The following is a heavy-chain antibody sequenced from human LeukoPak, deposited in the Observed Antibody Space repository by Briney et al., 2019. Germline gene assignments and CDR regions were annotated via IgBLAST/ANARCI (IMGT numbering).Heavy chain of an antibody. CDR3: ARHPSSSGLYYFDY. CDR2: ISYSGCT. D-gene: IGHD6-19*01. CDR1: GRSISSYY. Sequence: SETLSLTCTVSGRSISSYYWSWIRQPPGEGREWIGDISYSGCTKYTPTLKRRGNISVDPSKSQFSLKVSSVTAADTAFCYCARHPSSSGLYYFDYWGRGTLVTVSS. V-gene: IGHV4-59*08. J-gene: IGHJ4*02.